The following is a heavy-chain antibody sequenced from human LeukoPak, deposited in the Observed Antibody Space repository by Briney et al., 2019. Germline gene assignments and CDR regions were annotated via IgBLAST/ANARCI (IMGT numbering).Heavy chain of an antibody. CDR2: ISGSGGST. J-gene: IGHJ4*02. CDR3: AKPPLLGDGDYAFDY. CDR1: GFTFSYHW. Sequence: GGSLRLSCAASGFTFSYHWMTWVRQAPGKGLEWVSAISGSGGSTYYADSVKGRFTISRDNSKNTLYLQMNSLRAEDTAVYYCAKPPLLGDGDYAFDYWGQGTLVTVSS. V-gene: IGHV3-23*01. D-gene: IGHD4-17*01.